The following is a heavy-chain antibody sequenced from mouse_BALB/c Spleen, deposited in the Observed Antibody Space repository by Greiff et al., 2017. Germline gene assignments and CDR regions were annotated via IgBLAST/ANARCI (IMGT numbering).Heavy chain of an antibody. CDR1: GYSITSGYY. CDR3: ARIPIYDGYYEAY. D-gene: IGHD2-3*01. J-gene: IGHJ3*01. V-gene: IGHV3-6*02. CDR2: ISYDGSN. Sequence: EVKLMESGPGLVKPSQSLSLTCSVTGYSITSGYYWNWIRQFPGNKLEWMGYISYDGSNNYNPSLKNRISITRDTSKNQFFLKLNSVTTEDTATYYCARIPIYDGYYEAYWGQGTLVTVSA.